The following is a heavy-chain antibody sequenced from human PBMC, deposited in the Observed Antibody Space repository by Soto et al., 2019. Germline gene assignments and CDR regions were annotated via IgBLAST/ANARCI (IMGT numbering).Heavy chain of an antibody. CDR1: GGTFSSYT. CDR3: ARYCTNGVCYSTAFDI. D-gene: IGHD2-8*01. Sequence: QVQLVQSGAEVKKPGSSVKVSCKASGGTFSSYTISWVRQAPGQGLEWMGRIIPILGIANYAQKFQGRITITADQSTSTAYMELSRLRSEDTAVYYCARYCTNGVCYSTAFDIWGQGTMVTVSS. J-gene: IGHJ3*02. CDR2: IIPILGIA. V-gene: IGHV1-69*02.